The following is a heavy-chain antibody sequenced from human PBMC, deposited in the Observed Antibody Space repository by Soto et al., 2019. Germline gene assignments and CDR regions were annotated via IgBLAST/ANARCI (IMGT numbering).Heavy chain of an antibody. Sequence: SETLSLTCTVSGGSVSSGSYYWSWIRQPPGKGLEWIGYIYYSGSTYYNPSLKSRVTISVDTSKNQFSLKLSSVTAADTAVYYCARQWGGYSYGYPYYYYGMDVWGQGTTVTVSS. J-gene: IGHJ6*02. CDR1: GGSVSSGSYY. CDR2: IYYSGST. D-gene: IGHD5-18*01. V-gene: IGHV4-39*01. CDR3: ARQWGGYSYGYPYYYYGMDV.